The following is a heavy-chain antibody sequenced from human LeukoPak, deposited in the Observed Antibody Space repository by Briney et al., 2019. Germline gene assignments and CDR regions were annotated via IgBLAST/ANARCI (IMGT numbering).Heavy chain of an antibody. V-gene: IGHV4-59*01. D-gene: IGHD1-26*01. CDR2: LHYSGSS. CDR3: ARNRPIMGITDAFDV. CDR1: GVSISNYY. J-gene: IGHJ3*01. Sequence: SETLSLTCSVSGVSISNYYWSWIRQSPGRELEGIGHLHYSGSSSYNHSLRSRVTTSVDMSKNQFSLRLTSVTDADTAVYYCARNRPIMGITDAFDVWGQGTMVTVSS.